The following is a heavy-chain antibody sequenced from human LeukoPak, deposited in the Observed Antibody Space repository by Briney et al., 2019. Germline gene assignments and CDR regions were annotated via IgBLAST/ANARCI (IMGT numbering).Heavy chain of an antibody. J-gene: IGHJ2*01. V-gene: IGHV1-2*02. D-gene: IGHD3-10*01. CDR3: ARGRGTTMVRGVITNYFDL. Sequence: ASVKVSFRASGYTFTAHYIHLVRQAPAQGLEWIGGIDPNSGGTNYAHRFLGSVTMTGDTYINTAFMEVSKLRSDDTAIYYCARGRGTTMVRGVITNYFDLWGRGSLVTVSS. CDR2: IDPNSGGT. CDR1: GYTFTAHY.